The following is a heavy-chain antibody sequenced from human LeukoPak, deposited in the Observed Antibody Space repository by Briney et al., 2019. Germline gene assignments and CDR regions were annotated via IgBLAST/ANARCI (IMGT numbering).Heavy chain of an antibody. CDR1: GFTFSIYA. D-gene: IGHD3-22*01. CDR3: AKVAYYYDSSGGHWFDP. V-gene: IGHV3-23*01. CDR2: ISGSGGST. J-gene: IGHJ5*02. Sequence: GGSLRLSCAASGFTFSIYAMSWVRQAPGKGLEWVSAISGSGGSTYYADSVKGRFTISRDNSKNTLYLQMNSLRAEDTAVYYCAKVAYYYDSSGGHWFDPWGQGTLVTVSS.